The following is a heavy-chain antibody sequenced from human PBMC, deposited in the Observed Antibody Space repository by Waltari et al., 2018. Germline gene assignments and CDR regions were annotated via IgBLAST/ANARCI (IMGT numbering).Heavy chain of an antibody. D-gene: IGHD6-13*01. CDR2: INHSGGT. J-gene: IGHJ4*02. CDR1: GGSFSGYY. V-gene: IGHV4-34*01. Sequence: QVQLQQWGAGLLKPSETLSLTCAVYGGSFSGYYWSWLRQPPGKGLEWIGEINHSGGTNYNPSLKSRVTISVDTSKNQFSLKLSSVTAADTSVYYCTRGLLAAAGPRFGYWGQGTLVTVSS. CDR3: TRGLLAAAGPRFGY.